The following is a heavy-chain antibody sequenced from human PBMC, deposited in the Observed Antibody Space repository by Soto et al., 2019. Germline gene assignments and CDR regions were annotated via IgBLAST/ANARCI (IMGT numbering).Heavy chain of an antibody. CDR2: VSENGGSRGGT. J-gene: IGHJ3*02. CDR1: GFTFSSSA. Sequence: EVQLLESGGGLVQPGGSLRLSCTASGFTFSSSAMNWVRQAPGQGLEWVASVSENGGSRGGTYYADPVKGRFTISRDNSKNTLYLQMDSLRGADTAVYYCASAKAVVIAALGIWGQGTMVTVSS. V-gene: IGHV3-23*01. CDR3: ASAKAVVIAALGI. D-gene: IGHD2-21*01.